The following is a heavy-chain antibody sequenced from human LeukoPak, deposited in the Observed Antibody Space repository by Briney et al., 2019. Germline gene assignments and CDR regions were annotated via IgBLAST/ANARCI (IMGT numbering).Heavy chain of an antibody. CDR1: GFTFSSYW. Sequence: GGSLRLSCAASGFTFSSYWMGWVRQAPGKRLEWVANVNIDGSEKYYADSAKGRFTISRDNARNSVYLQMNSLRVEDTAVYYCARDPVEWELLLDYWGQGTLVTVSS. D-gene: IGHD1-26*01. V-gene: IGHV3-7*01. CDR3: ARDPVEWELLLDY. J-gene: IGHJ4*02. CDR2: VNIDGSEK.